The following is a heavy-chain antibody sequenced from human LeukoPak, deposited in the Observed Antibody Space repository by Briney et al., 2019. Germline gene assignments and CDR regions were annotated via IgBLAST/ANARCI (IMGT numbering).Heavy chain of an antibody. D-gene: IGHD1-26*01. J-gene: IGHJ4*02. Sequence: ASVKVSCKTSGYTFTNYDINWVRQATGQGLEWMGWMNPKSGNTGSARRFQGRVTMTRDTSISTAYMELSSLRSEDTAVYYCARVWGAIDYWGQGTLVTVSS. V-gene: IGHV1-8*01. CDR1: GYTFTNYD. CDR3: ARVWGAIDY. CDR2: MNPKSGNT.